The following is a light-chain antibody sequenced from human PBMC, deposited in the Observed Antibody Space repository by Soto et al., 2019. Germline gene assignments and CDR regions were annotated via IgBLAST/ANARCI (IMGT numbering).Light chain of an antibody. CDR3: QQSFRWPKT. Sequence: EVRMTGAPATVSETPGARATCGGWASQSVSSHLDCYQQKPGQAPSLLIYGASSRATGTPARFSGSGSGTEFTLTISSLHSEDFAAYYCQQSFRWPKTFGGGTKVDIK. CDR1: QSVSSH. J-gene: IGKJ4*01. V-gene: IGKV3-15*01. CDR2: GAS.